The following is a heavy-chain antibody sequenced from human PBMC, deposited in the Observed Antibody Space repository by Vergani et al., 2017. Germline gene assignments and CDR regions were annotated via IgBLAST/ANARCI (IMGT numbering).Heavy chain of an antibody. CDR1: GGSISSSSYY. J-gene: IGHJ4*02. CDR2: IYYSGST. V-gene: IGHV4-39*07. D-gene: IGHD3-22*01. Sequence: QLQLQESGPGLVKPSETLSLTCTVSGGSISSSSYYWGWIRQPPGKGLEWLGSIYYSGSTYYNPSLKSRVTISVDTSKNQFSLKLSSVTAADTAVYYCARDSGYYDSSGYYYVGVDYWGQGTLVTVSS. CDR3: ARDSGYYDSSGYYYVGVDY.